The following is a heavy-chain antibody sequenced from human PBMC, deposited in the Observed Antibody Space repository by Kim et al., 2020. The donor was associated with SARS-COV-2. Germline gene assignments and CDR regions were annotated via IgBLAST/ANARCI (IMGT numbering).Heavy chain of an antibody. CDR3: ARRSSWYGYRYYYGMDV. D-gene: IGHD6-13*01. V-gene: IGHV5-51*01. J-gene: IGHJ6*02. Sequence: GESLKISCKGSGYSFTSYWVGWVRQMPGKGLEWMGIIYPGDSDTRYSPSFQGQVTISADKSISTAYLQWSSLKASDTAMYYCARRSSWYGYRYYYGMDVWGQGTTVTVSS. CDR1: GYSFTSYW. CDR2: IYPGDSDT.